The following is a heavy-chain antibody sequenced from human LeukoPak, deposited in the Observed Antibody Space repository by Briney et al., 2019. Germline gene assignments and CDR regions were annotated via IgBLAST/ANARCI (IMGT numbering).Heavy chain of an antibody. CDR2: IYYSGST. CDR1: GGSISSSSYY. V-gene: IGHV4-39*02. J-gene: IGHJ5*02. Sequence: SETLSLTCTVSGGSISSSSYYWGWIRQPPGKGLEWIGSIYYSGSTYYNPSLKSRVTISVDTSKNQFSLKLSSVTAADTAVYYCAREAEAAGTGGRFDPWGQGTLVTVSS. CDR3: AREAEAAGTGGRFDP. D-gene: IGHD6-13*01.